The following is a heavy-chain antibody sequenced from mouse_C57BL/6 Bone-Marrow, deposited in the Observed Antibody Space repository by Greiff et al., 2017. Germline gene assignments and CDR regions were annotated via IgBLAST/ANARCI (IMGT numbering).Heavy chain of an antibody. CDR2: ISYSGST. CDR3: ARSIYDGYYDWYFDV. CDR1: GYSITSDY. J-gene: IGHJ1*03. V-gene: IGHV3-8*01. D-gene: IGHD2-3*01. Sequence: VQLKESGPGLAKPSKTLSLTCSVTGYSITSDYWNWIRKFPGNKLEYMGYISYSGSTYYNPSLKSRISITRDTSKNQYYLQLNSVTTEDTATYYCARSIYDGYYDWYFDVWGTGTTVTVSS.